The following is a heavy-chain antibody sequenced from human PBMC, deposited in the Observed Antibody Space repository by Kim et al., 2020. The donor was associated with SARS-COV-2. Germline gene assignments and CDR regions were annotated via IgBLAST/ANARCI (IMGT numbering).Heavy chain of an antibody. V-gene: IGHV3-30*01. CDR3: AREGHSSGRAGTFDN. J-gene: IGHJ4*02. Sequence: DTVKGRFTVSRDNSQNTLFLQIDSLTAEDTAGYYCAREGHSSGRAGTFDNWGQGTLVTVSS. D-gene: IGHD6-19*01.